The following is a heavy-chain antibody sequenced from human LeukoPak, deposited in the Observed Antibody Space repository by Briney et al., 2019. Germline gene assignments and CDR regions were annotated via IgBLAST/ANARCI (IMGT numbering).Heavy chain of an antibody. Sequence: SETLSLTCAVSGYSISSGYYWGWIRQPPGKGLEWIGSIYHSGSTYYNPSLKSRVTISVDTSKNQFSLKLSSVTAADTAVYYCARDGLLWFGDSTNYWGQGTLATVSS. V-gene: IGHV4-38-2*02. CDR1: GYSISSGYY. CDR2: IYHSGST. J-gene: IGHJ4*02. CDR3: ARDGLLWFGDSTNY. D-gene: IGHD3-10*01.